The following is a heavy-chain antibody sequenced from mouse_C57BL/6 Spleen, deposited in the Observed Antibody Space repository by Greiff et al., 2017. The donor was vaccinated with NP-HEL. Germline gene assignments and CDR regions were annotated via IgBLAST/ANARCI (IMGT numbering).Heavy chain of an antibody. CDR2: IDPNSGGT. Sequence: QVQLQQPGAELVKPGASVKLSCKASGYTFTSYWMHWVKQRPGRGLEWIGRIDPNSGGTKYNEKFKSKATLTVDKPSSTADMQLSSLTSEDSAVYYCASGGTVVATDWYFDVWGTGTTVTVSS. CDR3: ASGGTVVATDWYFDV. D-gene: IGHD1-1*01. J-gene: IGHJ1*03. V-gene: IGHV1-72*01. CDR1: GYTFTSYW.